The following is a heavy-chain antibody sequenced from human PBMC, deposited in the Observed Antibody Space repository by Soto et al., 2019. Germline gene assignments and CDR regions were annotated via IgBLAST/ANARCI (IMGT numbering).Heavy chain of an antibody. J-gene: IGHJ4*02. CDR3: ARDDEVGSDCDLGY. V-gene: IGHV3-30-3*01. CDR1: GFTFSSHA. D-gene: IGHD1-26*01. CDR2: ISSDGNNK. Sequence: QVQLVESGGGVVQPGRSLRLSCAVSGFTFSSHAMHWVRQAPGKGLEWVALISSDGNNKYYADSVKGRFTTSTDNSKNTMYLQMNNLRVADTAVYYCARDDEVGSDCDLGYWGQGALVTVSS.